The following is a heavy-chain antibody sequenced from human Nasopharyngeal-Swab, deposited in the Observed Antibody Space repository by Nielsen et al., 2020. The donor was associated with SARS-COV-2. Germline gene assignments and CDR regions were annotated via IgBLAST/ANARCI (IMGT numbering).Heavy chain of an antibody. V-gene: IGHV4-59*12. CDR3: AREVRGYAYGTRSFDI. CDR1: GGSISTYY. D-gene: IGHD5-18*01. J-gene: IGHJ3*02. CDR2: IYYSGST. Sequence: GSLRLSCTVFGGSISTYYWSWIRQAPGKGLEWIGYIYYSGSTNYNPSLKSRVTISVDTSKNQFSLKLSSVTVADTAVYYCAREVRGYAYGTRSFDIWGQGTMVTVSS.